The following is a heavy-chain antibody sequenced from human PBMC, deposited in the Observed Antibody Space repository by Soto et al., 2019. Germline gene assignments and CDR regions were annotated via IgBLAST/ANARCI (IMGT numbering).Heavy chain of an antibody. V-gene: IGHV1-2*04. Sequence: ASVKVSFRATGYTLTVYYIHWVRQAPGQGLEWMGWINPNRGGTNYAQKFQSWVTMTRDTSISTAYLELSRLTSDDTAVYHCARLYNWNFGGAFDIWGQGTMVTVSS. CDR1: GYTLTVYY. J-gene: IGHJ3*02. CDR2: INPNRGGT. D-gene: IGHD1-7*01. CDR3: ARLYNWNFGGAFDI.